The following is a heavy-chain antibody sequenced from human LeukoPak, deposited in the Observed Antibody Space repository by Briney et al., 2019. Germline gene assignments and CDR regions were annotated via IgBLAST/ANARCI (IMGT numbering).Heavy chain of an antibody. J-gene: IGHJ4*02. CDR3: AKDLAVAGTGGGY. Sequence: GGSLRLSCAASEFTFSSYGMHWVRQAPGKGLEWVAFIRYDGSNKYYADSVKGRFTISRDNSKNTLYLQMNSLRAEDTAVYYCAKDLAVAGTGGGYWGQGTLVTVSS. D-gene: IGHD6-19*01. CDR2: IRYDGSNK. V-gene: IGHV3-30*02. CDR1: EFTFSSYG.